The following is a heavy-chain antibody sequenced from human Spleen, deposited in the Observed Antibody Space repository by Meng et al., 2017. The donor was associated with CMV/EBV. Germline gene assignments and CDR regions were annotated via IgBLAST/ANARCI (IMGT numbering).Heavy chain of an antibody. Sequence: ASVKVSCKTSGYTFTGHFFHWIRQAPGQGLEWMGWIMPASGNTHYAQAFQGRVTLTTDTSISTAYMELSRLRSDDTAVYYCAREYSGSRLGFDYWGQGTLVTVSS. J-gene: IGHJ4*02. CDR1: GYTFTGHF. CDR3: AREYSGSRLGFDY. D-gene: IGHD1-26*01. CDR2: IMPASGNT. V-gene: IGHV1-2*02.